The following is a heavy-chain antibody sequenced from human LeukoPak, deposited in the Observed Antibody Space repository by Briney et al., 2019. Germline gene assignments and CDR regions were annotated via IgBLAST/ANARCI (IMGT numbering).Heavy chain of an antibody. CDR2: IYYSGST. V-gene: IGHV4-59*08. Sequence: SETLSLTCTVSGGSISSYYWSWIRQPPGKGLEWIGYIYYSGSTNYNPSLKSRVTISVDTSKNQFSLKLSSVTAADTAVYYCARGPDVTYYDFWSGPSPNYYYYYGMDVWGQGTTVTVSS. CDR1: GGSISSYY. D-gene: IGHD3-3*01. J-gene: IGHJ6*02. CDR3: ARGPDVTYYDFWSGPSPNYYYYYGMDV.